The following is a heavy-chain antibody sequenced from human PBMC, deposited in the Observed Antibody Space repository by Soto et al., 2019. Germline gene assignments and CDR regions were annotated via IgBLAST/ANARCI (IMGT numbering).Heavy chain of an antibody. J-gene: IGHJ4*02. CDR1: GFTFSGYE. Sequence: EVQLVESGGGLAQPGGSLRLSCAASGFTFSGYEMNWVRQGPGKGLEWVSYIDSSGNTVDYADSVKGRFTISRDNAKNSLYLQMNSLRAEDTAIYYCARDGPAADFDHWGQGTQVTVSS. V-gene: IGHV3-48*03. CDR3: ARDGPAADFDH. CDR2: IDSSGNTV. D-gene: IGHD6-13*01.